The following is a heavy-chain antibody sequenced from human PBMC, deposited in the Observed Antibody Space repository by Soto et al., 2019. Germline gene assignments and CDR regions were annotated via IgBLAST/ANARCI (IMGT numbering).Heavy chain of an antibody. CDR3: ARDYGSTTAAPPI. V-gene: IGHV1-18*01. Sequence: ASVKVSCKASGYTFTSYGISWVRQAPGQGLEWMGWISAYNGNTNYAQKFQGRVTMTTDTSTSTAYMELSSLRSEDTAVYYCARDYGSTTAAPPIWGQGPMVTVAS. CDR1: GYTFTSYG. D-gene: IGHD1-26*01. J-gene: IGHJ3*02. CDR2: ISAYNGNT.